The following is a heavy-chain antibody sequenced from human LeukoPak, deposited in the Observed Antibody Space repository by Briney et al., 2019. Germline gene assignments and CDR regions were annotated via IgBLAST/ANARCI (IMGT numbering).Heavy chain of an antibody. CDR1: GYTFTGYY. J-gene: IGHJ3*02. CDR2: INPNSGGT. Sequence: ASVKVSCKASGYTFTGYYMHWVRQAPGQGLEWMGWINPNSGGTNYAQKFQGRVTMTRDTSISTAYMELSRLRSDDTAVYYCARVFLKVGPSGWEFWRGDAFDIWGQGTMVTVSS. D-gene: IGHD3-3*01. CDR3: ARVFLKVGPSGWEFWRGDAFDI. V-gene: IGHV1-2*02.